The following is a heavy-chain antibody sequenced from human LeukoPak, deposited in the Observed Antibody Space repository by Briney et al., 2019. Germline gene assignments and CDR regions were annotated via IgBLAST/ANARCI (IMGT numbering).Heavy chain of an antibody. CDR2: ISSNGGTT. Sequence: GGSLRLSCAASGFTFSTYTMHWVRQAPGKGLEYVSAISSNGGTTYYANSVKGRFTISRDNSKNTLYPQMGSLRAEDMAVYYCARTPSGVVVITSYDYWGQGTLVTVSS. CDR1: GFTFSTYT. V-gene: IGHV3-64*01. D-gene: IGHD3-22*01. J-gene: IGHJ4*02. CDR3: ARTPSGVVVITSYDY.